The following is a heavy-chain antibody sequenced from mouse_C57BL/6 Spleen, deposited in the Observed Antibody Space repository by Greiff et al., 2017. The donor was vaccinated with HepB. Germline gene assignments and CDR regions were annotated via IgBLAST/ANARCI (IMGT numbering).Heavy chain of an antibody. CDR3: VRGETAQAPYYFDY. D-gene: IGHD3-2*02. Sequence: EVQVVESGGGLVQPKGSLKLSCAASGFTFNTYAMHWVRQAPGKGLEWVARIRSKSSNYATYYADSVKDRFTISRDDSQSMLYLQMNNLKTEDTAMYYCVRGETAQAPYYFDYWGQGTTLTVSS. J-gene: IGHJ2*01. CDR2: IRSKSSNYAT. V-gene: IGHV10-3*01. CDR1: GFTFNTYA.